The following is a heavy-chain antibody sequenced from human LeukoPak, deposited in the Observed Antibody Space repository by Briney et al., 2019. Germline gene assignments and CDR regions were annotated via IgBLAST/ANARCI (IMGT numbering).Heavy chain of an antibody. CDR2: VSGSGGST. CDR1: GFTFSSYA. Sequence: GGSLRLSCAAPGFTFSSYAMSWVRQAPGKGLDWVSTVSGSGGSTYYADSVKGRFTISRDNYKNTLYLQMNSLRVEDTAVYYCAKKGSVSYLYYFDHWGQGTLVTVSS. CDR3: AKKGSVSYLYYFDH. J-gene: IGHJ4*02. V-gene: IGHV3-23*01. D-gene: IGHD1-26*01.